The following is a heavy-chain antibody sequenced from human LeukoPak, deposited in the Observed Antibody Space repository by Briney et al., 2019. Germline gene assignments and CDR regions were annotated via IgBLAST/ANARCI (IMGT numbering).Heavy chain of an antibody. CDR2: ICYSGST. CDR1: GGSISSGDYY. D-gene: IGHD4-23*01. CDR3: ARHDYGGKEAFGI. V-gene: IGHV4-30-4*08. J-gene: IGHJ3*02. Sequence: PSQTLSLTCTVSGGSISSGDYYWSWIRQPPGKGLEWIGYICYSGSTYYNPSLKSRVTISVDTSKNQFSLKLSSVTAADTAVYYCARHDYGGKEAFGIWGQGTMVTVSS.